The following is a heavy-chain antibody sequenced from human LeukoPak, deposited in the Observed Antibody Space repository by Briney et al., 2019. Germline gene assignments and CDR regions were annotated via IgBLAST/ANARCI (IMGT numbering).Heavy chain of an antibody. J-gene: IGHJ3*02. CDR3: AREVAVAGTRWAFDI. CDR1: GYTFTGYY. Sequence: ASVKVSCKASGYTFTGYYMHWVRQAPGQGLEWMGIINPSGGSTSYAQKFQGRVTMTRDTSTSTVYMELSSLRSEDTAVYYCAREVAVAGTRWAFDIWGQGTMVTVSS. D-gene: IGHD6-19*01. V-gene: IGHV1-46*01. CDR2: INPSGGST.